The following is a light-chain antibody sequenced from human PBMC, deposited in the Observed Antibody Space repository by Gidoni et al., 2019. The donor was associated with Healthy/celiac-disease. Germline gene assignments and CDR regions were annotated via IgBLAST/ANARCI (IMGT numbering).Light chain of an antibody. J-gene: IGLJ3*02. CDR2: RNN. CDR3: AAWDDSLSGWV. Sequence: QSVLTQPPSASGPPGHRVTISCSGSSSNIGSNYVYWYQQLPGTAPKLLIYRNNQRPSGVPDRFSGSKSGTSASLAISGLRSEDEADYYCAAWDDSLSGWVFGGGTKLTVL. V-gene: IGLV1-47*01. CDR1: SSNIGSNY.